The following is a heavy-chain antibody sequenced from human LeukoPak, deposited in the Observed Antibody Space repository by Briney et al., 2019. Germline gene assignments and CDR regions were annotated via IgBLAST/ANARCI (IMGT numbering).Heavy chain of an antibody. CDR1: GHSISSGYY. CDR3: ARHRSPDGSTSCYND. CDR2: IYQYGST. J-gene: IGHJ4*02. Sequence: SETLSLTCAVSGHSISSGYYWGWIRQPPGKGLEWIGTIYQYGSTYYNPSLKSRVTISVDTSKNQFSLKLSSVTAADTAVYYCARHRSPDGSTSCYNDWGQGTLVTVSS. D-gene: IGHD2-2*02. V-gene: IGHV4-38-2*01.